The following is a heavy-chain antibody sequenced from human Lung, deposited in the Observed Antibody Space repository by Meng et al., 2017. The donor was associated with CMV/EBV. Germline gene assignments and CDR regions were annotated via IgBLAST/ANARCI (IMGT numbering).Heavy chain of an antibody. J-gene: IGHJ2*01. CDR1: GFSLSTSGVG. D-gene: IGHD2-2*01. V-gene: IGHV2-5*01. CDR2: IYWNDDK. CDR3: AHSGLVVPAVRYWYFDL. Sequence: GXXLVXPTQTLTLTCTFSGFSLSTSGVGVGWIRQPPGKALEWLALIYWNDDKRYSPSLKSRLTITKDTSKNQVVLTMTNMDPVDTATYYCAHSGLVVPAVRYWYFDLWGRGTXVTCSS.